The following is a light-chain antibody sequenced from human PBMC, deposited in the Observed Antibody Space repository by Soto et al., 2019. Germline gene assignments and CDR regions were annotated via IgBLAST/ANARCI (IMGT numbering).Light chain of an antibody. CDR3: HEYNNWPPYT. V-gene: IGKV3-15*01. Sequence: TVITDSAATVSLSPGERARLSCRASQSVRSNLAWYQQKPGQAPRLLIYGASTRATGVPARFSGSGSGTEFTLTISSLQSEDFAVYFCHEYNNWPPYTFGQGTKVDIK. CDR1: QSVRSN. J-gene: IGKJ2*01. CDR2: GAS.